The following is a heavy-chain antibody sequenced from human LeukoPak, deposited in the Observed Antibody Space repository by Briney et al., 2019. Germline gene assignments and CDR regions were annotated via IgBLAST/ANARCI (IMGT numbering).Heavy chain of an antibody. CDR2: IYPGDSDT. D-gene: IGHD3-9*01. Sequence: GESLKISCKGSGYSFTSYWIGWVRQMPGKGLEWMGIIYPGDSDTRYSPSFQGQVTISADKSISTAYLQWSSLKASDTAMYYCARLGPPTPVRYFDWFPFDYWGQGTLVTVSS. J-gene: IGHJ4*02. CDR3: ARLGPPTPVRYFDWFPFDY. CDR1: GYSFTSYW. V-gene: IGHV5-51*01.